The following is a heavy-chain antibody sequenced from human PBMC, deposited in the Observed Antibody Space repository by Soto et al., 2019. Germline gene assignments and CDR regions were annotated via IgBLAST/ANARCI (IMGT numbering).Heavy chain of an antibody. CDR1: GFTFSSYW. V-gene: IGHV3-7*01. D-gene: IGHD5-12*01. CDR3: ASTPPHSGYDPYYYGMDV. CDR2: IKQDGSEK. Sequence: EVQLVESGGGLVQPGGSLRLSCAASGFTFSSYWMSWVRQAPGKGLEWVANIKQDGSEKYYVDSVKGRFTISRDNAKNSLYLQMNSLRAEDTAVYYCASTPPHSGYDPYYYGMDVWGQGTTVTVSS. J-gene: IGHJ6*02.